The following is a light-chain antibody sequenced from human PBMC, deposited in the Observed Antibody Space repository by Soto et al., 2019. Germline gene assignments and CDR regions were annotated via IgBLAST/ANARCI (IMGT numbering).Light chain of an antibody. CDR2: GAS. CDR3: QQYVNSPVT. Sequence: EIVLTQSPDTLYLSPGEGATLSCRASQRVNSSYLAWYQQKPGQAPRLLISGASDRATGVPARVSGSGSGTDFTLTIRRLDPEDFAVYYCQQYVNSPVTFGQGTKLQIK. J-gene: IGKJ2*01. CDR1: QRVNSSY. V-gene: IGKV3-20*01.